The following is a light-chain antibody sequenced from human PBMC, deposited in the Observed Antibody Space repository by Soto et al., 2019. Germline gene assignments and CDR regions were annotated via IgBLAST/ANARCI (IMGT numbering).Light chain of an antibody. CDR3: QQYNSYWT. CDR1: QSISGW. Sequence: DIQMTQSPSTLSASVGDRVTITCRPSQSISGWLAWYQQKPGKAPKLLIYDASSLESGVPSRFSGSGSGTEFTLTISSLQPDDFATYYCQQYNSYWTFGQGTKVEIK. J-gene: IGKJ1*01. CDR2: DAS. V-gene: IGKV1-5*01.